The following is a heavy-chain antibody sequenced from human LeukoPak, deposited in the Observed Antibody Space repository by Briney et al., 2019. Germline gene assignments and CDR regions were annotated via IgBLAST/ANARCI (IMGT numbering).Heavy chain of an antibody. V-gene: IGHV3-48*04. CDR1: GFTFSSYS. J-gene: IGHJ4*02. CDR2: ISSGSSPI. Sequence: GGSLRLSCAASGFTFSSYSMNWVRQAPGKGLEWISYISSGSSPIYYADSVKGRFTISRDNAKSSLYLQMNSLSAEDTAMYYCARAGGDYTWGTYRYWGQGTLVTVSS. CDR3: ARAGGDYTWGTYRY. D-gene: IGHD3-16*02.